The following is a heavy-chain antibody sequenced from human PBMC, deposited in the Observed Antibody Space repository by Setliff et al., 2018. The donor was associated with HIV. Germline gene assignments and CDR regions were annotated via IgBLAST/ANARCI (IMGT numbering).Heavy chain of an antibody. V-gene: IGHV3-15*01. D-gene: IGHD3-3*01. CDR2: TKSKTDGGTT. CDR1: GFSFSHAW. Sequence: PGGSLRLSCAASGFSFSHAWMNWVRQAPGKGLEWVGRTKSKTDGGTTDYAAPVKGRFTISRDDSKNTLYLQMNSLKTEDTAVYYCTTQDDFWSGYYTRTHWFDPWGQGTLVTVTS. J-gene: IGHJ5*02. CDR3: TTQDDFWSGYYTRTHWFDP.